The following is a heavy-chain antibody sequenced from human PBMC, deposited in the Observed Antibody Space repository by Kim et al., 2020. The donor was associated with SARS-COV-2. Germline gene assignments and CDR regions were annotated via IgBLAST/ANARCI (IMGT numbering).Heavy chain of an antibody. Sequence: SVKVSCKASGGTFSSYAISWVRQAPGQGLEWMGGIIPIFGTANYAQKFQGRVTITADESTSTAYMELSSLRSEDTAVYYCARSGGFGELLYYYYGMDVWGQGTTVTVSS. J-gene: IGHJ6*02. CDR2: IIPIFGTA. CDR1: GGTFSSYA. CDR3: ARSGGFGELLYYYYGMDV. D-gene: IGHD3-10*01. V-gene: IGHV1-69*13.